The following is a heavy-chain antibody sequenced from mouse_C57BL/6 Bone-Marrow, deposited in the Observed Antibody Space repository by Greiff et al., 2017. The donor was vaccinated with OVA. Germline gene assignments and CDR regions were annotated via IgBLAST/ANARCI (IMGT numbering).Heavy chain of an antibody. Sequence: VQLQQPGAELVKPGASVKLSCKASGYTFTSYWMHWVKQRPGQGLEWIGMIHPNSGSTNYNEKFKSKATLTVDKSSSTAYMQLSSLTSEDSAVYYCARWDYGNYGYAMDYWGQGTSVTVSS. CDR3: ARWDYGNYGYAMDY. V-gene: IGHV1-64*01. CDR2: IHPNSGST. J-gene: IGHJ4*01. CDR1: GYTFTSYW. D-gene: IGHD2-1*01.